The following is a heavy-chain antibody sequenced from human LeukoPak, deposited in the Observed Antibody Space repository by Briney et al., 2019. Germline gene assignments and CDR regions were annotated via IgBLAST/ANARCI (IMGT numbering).Heavy chain of an antibody. CDR3: ARLFKGIAVAGKVTAYDY. J-gene: IGHJ4*02. D-gene: IGHD6-19*01. V-gene: IGHV1-8*03. Sequence: ASVKVSCKASGYTFTSYDINWVRQATGQGLEWMGWMNPNSGNTGYAQKFQGRVTITRNTSISTAYMELSSLRSEDTAVYYCARLFKGIAVAGKVTAYDYWGQGTLVTVSS. CDR2: MNPNSGNT. CDR1: GYTFTSYD.